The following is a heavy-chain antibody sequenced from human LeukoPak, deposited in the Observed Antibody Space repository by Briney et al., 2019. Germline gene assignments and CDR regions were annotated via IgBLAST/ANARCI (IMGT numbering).Heavy chain of an antibody. D-gene: IGHD1-26*01. V-gene: IGHV3-33*01. J-gene: IGHJ4*02. CDR3: ARASGSYDY. CDR2: IWNDGSNK. Sequence: PGGSLRLSCAASGFIFSVYGMHWVRQSPGKGLEWVAVIWNDGSNKYYADSVKGRFTISRDNSKNTLFRQMSSLRAEDTAVYYCARASGSYDYWGQGTLVTVSS. CDR1: GFIFSVYG.